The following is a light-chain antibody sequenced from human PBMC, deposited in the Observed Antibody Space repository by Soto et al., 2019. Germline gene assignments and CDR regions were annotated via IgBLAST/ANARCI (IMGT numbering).Light chain of an antibody. CDR3: QQYNSYSSRT. CDR1: QSISSW. CDR2: KAS. Sequence: DIQMPQSPSTLSASVGDRVTMTCRASQSISSWLAWYQQKPGKAPKLLIYKASSLESGVPLRFSGSGSGTEFTLTISSLQPDDFATYYCQQYNSYSSRTFGQGTKVDIK. J-gene: IGKJ1*01. V-gene: IGKV1-5*03.